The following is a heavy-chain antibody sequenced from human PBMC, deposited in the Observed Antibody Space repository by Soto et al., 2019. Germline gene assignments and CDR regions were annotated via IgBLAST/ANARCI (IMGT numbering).Heavy chain of an antibody. CDR3: ARELFGRSLWFDR. J-gene: IGHJ5*02. V-gene: IGHV4-59*01. D-gene: IGHD3-10*01. CDR1: CGSISSYY. Sequence: SETLSLTCTVSCGSISSYYWSWIRQPPGKGLYCIGYIYYSVITSXXPSLKSRXXISVDTSKNHXSLKLXPVTAAYTAVYYCARELFGRSLWFDRWGQGTLVTVX. CDR2: IYYSVIT.